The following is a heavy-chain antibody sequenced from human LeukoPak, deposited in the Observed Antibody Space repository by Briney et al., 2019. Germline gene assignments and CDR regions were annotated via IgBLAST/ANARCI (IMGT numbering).Heavy chain of an antibody. D-gene: IGHD2-15*01. Sequence: GGSLRLSCAASGFTLSTYSMNWVRQAPGKGLEWVSSISISSTYIYYAVSVKGRFTISRDNAKNSLYLQMNSLRAEDTAVYYCARDPLGYCSGGSCDWFDPWGQGTLVTVSS. CDR1: GFTLSTYS. V-gene: IGHV3-21*01. CDR2: ISISSTYI. J-gene: IGHJ5*02. CDR3: ARDPLGYCSGGSCDWFDP.